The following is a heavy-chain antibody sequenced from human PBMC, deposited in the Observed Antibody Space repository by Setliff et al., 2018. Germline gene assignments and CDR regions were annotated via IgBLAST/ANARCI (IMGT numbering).Heavy chain of an antibody. CDR2: INSDGSST. V-gene: IGHV3-74*01. Sequence: GGSLRLSCAASGFRFNAHGMNWVRQVPGKGLEWVSTINSDGSSTSYADSVKGRFTISRDNAKNTLYLQMNSLRAEDTAVYYCARDRSGGRDYWGQGTLVTVSS. J-gene: IGHJ4*02. CDR1: GFRFNAHG. D-gene: IGHD6-25*01. CDR3: ARDRSGGRDY.